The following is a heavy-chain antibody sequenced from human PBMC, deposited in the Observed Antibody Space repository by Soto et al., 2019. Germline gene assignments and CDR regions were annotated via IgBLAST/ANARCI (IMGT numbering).Heavy chain of an antibody. CDR1: GGTFSSYI. Sequence: QVQLVQPGAEVIKPGSSVKVSCKVSGGTFSSYIVNWVRQSPGQELDWMGRIIPFVSITNYAPRYESRVTFTADKSATTAYIKLNSLPSADTAVYFCIRDKALILAALGIAYWTQATRVTVTS. CDR2: IIPFVSIT. CDR3: IRDKALILAALGIAY. D-gene: IGHD6-13*01. J-gene: IGHJ4*02. V-gene: IGHV1-69*04.